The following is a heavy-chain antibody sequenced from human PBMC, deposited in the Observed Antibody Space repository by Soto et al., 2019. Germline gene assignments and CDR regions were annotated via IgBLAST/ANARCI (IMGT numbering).Heavy chain of an antibody. D-gene: IGHD2-8*01. CDR1: GYTFTGYY. CDR3: ARGSGFGVAVNWLDP. CDR2: INPNSGGT. Sequence: ASVKVSCKASGYTFTGYYMHWVRQAPGQGLEWMGWINPNSGGTNYAQKFQGRVTMTRDTSISTAYMELSRLRSDDTAVYYCARGSGFGVAVNWLDPWGQGTMVTVSS. J-gene: IGHJ5*02. V-gene: IGHV1-2*02.